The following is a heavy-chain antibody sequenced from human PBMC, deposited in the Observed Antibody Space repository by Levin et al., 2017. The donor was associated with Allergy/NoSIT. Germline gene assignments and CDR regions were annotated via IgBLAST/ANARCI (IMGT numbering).Heavy chain of an antibody. CDR2: IYYNFST. Sequence: GSLRLSCTVSGVSFTSGSYYWRWVRQPPGKGLEWIGYIYYNFSTNYNPSLKSRVTMSVDTSNNQFSLRLSSVTAADTAMYYCAREPNAFDIWGQGTMVTVSS. V-gene: IGHV4-61*01. CDR3: AREPNAFDI. CDR1: GVSFTSGSYY. J-gene: IGHJ3*02.